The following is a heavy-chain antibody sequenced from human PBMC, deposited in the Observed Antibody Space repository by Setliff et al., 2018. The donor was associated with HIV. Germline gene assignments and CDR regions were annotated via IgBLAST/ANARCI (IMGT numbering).Heavy chain of an antibody. CDR2: IYYSGST. Sequence: SETLSLTCTVSGGSIISYYWSWIRQPPGKGLEWIGYIYYSGSTNYNPSLKSRVTISLDMSKNQFSLRLSSVTAADTAVYYCARLRGSYDFSNWFDPWGQGTQVTVSS. CDR3: ARLRGSYDFSNWFDP. D-gene: IGHD3-3*01. J-gene: IGHJ5*02. V-gene: IGHV4-59*01. CDR1: GGSIISYY.